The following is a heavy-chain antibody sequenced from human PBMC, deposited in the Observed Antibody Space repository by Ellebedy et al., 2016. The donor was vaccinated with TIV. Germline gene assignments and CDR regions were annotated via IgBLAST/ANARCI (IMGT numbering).Heavy chain of an antibody. CDR3: ARHQNGYGDYDLAFDI. CDR2: IIPIFGTA. D-gene: IGHD4-17*01. Sequence: SVKVSXXASGGTFSSYAISWVRQAPGQGLEWMGGIIPIFGTANYAQKFQGRVTITADESTSTAYMELSSLRSEDTAVYYCARHQNGYGDYDLAFDIWGQGTMVTVSS. CDR1: GGTFSSYA. J-gene: IGHJ3*02. V-gene: IGHV1-69*13.